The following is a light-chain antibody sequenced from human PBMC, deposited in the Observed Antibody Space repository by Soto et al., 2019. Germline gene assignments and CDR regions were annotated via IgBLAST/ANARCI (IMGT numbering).Light chain of an antibody. CDR2: EVS. CDR1: SSDVGGYNY. V-gene: IGLV2-8*01. CDR3: FSYAGSNNLV. J-gene: IGLJ2*01. Sequence: QSALTQPPSASGSPGQSVTISCTGTSSDVGGYNYVSWYQQHPGKVPKLMIYEVSKRPSGGPDRFSGSKSGNTASLTVSGLQAEDEADYYCFSYAGSNNLVFGGGTKLTVL.